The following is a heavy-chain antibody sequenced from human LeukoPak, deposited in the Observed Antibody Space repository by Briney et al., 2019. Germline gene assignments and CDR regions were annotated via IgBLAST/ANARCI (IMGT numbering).Heavy chain of an antibody. J-gene: IGHJ6*03. CDR2: IYYSGST. Sequence: PSETLSLTCAVSGGSISSGGYSWSWIRQPPGKGLEWIGYIYYSGSTNYNPSLKSRVTISVDTSKNQFSLKLSSVTAADTAVYYCARTFTGTSYYYYYYMDVWGKGTTVTVSS. CDR1: GGSISSGGYS. D-gene: IGHD1-1*01. V-gene: IGHV4-61*08. CDR3: ARTFTGTSYYYYYYMDV.